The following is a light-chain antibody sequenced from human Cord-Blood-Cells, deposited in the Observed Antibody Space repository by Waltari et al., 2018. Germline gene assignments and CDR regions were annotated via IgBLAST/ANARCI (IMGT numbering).Light chain of an antibody. Sequence: QSALTQPRSVSGSPGQSVPISCTGPSRDVGGYTYVSWYQQPPGKAPKLMIYDVSKRPSGFPDRFSGSKSGNTASLTISGLQAEDEADYYCCSYAGSYTVFGGGTKLTVL. V-gene: IGLV2-11*01. J-gene: IGLJ2*01. CDR1: SRDVGGYTY. CDR3: CSYAGSYTV. CDR2: DVS.